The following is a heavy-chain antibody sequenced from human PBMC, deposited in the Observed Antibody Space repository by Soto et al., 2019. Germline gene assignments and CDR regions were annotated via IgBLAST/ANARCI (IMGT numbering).Heavy chain of an antibody. Sequence: PVGSLRLSCVVSGFTFSTYWMSWVRQAPGKGLEWVANIKEDGSEKYYLDSVKGRFTTYRDNAKNSLYLQMNSLRAEDTAVYYCARDKVVGPTTLDYWGQGTLVTVSS. CDR3: ARDKVVGPTTLDY. J-gene: IGHJ4*02. V-gene: IGHV3-7*03. CDR2: IKEDGSEK. CDR1: GFTFSTYW. D-gene: IGHD1-26*01.